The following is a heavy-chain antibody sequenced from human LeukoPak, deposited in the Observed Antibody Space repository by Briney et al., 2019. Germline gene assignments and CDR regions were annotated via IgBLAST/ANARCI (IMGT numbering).Heavy chain of an antibody. J-gene: IGHJ4*02. V-gene: IGHV3-15*01. CDR3: STGSPASGGLFDY. CDR1: GFTFSNVW. Sequence: GGSLRLSCAASGFTFSNVWMNWVRQALGKGLEWAGRIKSKTDGGTTDYAAPVKGRFTISRDDSKNTLYLQLNSLRTGDTAVYYCSTGSPASGGLFDYWGQGTLVTVSS. CDR2: IKSKTDGGTT. D-gene: IGHD6-13*01.